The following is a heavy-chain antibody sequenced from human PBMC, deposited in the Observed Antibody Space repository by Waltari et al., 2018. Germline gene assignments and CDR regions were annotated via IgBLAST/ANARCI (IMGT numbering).Heavy chain of an antibody. V-gene: IGHV1-2*02. CDR2: MVPDGGGT. D-gene: IGHD6-13*01. CDR3: ARGPSHSHSWNYWFDP. Sequence: QVQLVQSGTEVKEPGASVRVSCKTSGYTFTGYYIHWVRQAPGQGLEGMGWMVPDGGGTEFAQKFQGRVIMTRDTSTRTGYMELSRLTYDDTAVYYWARGPSHSHSWNYWFDPWGQGTLVTVSS. CDR1: GYTFTGYY. J-gene: IGHJ5*02.